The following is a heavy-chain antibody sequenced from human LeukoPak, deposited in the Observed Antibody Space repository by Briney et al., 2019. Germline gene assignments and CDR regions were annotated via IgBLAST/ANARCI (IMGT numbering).Heavy chain of an antibody. J-gene: IGHJ6*03. Sequence: GGSLRLSCAASGFTFSSYAMSWVRQAPGKGLEWVSYISSSGSTIYYADSVKGRFTISRDNAKNSLYLQMNSLRAEDTAVYYCARDPGSAVSTPGYMDVWGKGTTVTISS. D-gene: IGHD1-14*01. CDR1: GFTFSSYA. V-gene: IGHV3-48*03. CDR2: ISSSGSTI. CDR3: ARDPGSAVSTPGYMDV.